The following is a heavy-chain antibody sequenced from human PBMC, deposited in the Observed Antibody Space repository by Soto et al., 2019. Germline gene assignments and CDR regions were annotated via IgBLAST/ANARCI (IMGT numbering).Heavy chain of an antibody. V-gene: IGHV3-30-3*01. J-gene: IGHJ4*02. CDR1: GFTFSSYA. D-gene: IGHD6-19*01. CDR2: ISYDGSNK. CDR3: ERSKERQWLVYPPDY. Sequence: QVQLVESGGGVVQPGRSLRLSCAASGFTFSSYAMHWVRQAPGKGLEWVAVISYDGSNKYYADSVKGRFTISRDNSKNTLYLQMNSLRAEDTAVYYCERSKERQWLVYPPDYWGQGTLVTVSS.